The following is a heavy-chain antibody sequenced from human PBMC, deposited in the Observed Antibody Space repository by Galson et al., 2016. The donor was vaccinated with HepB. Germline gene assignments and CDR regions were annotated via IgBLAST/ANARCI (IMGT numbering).Heavy chain of an antibody. V-gene: IGHV1-24*01. CDR3: ATMFVVAQPRFPHAFDV. J-gene: IGHJ3*01. D-gene: IGHD2-15*01. CDR2: FDSEEGEM. Sequence: SVKVSCKVSGSTLSELSIHWVRQAPGKGPEWMRGFDSEEGEMMYAQKLQGRVTVTEDTSTDTAYMELSSLRFEDTAVFYCATMFVVAQPRFPHAFDVWGQGTLVSVSS. CDR1: GSTLSELS.